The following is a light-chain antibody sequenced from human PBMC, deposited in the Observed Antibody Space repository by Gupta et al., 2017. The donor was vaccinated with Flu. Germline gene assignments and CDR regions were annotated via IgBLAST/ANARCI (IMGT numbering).Light chain of an antibody. CDR2: DAS. CDR3: QQFGISPFT. Sequence: EIVLPQSPGTLSLSPGEGATLSCRASQGVSSNYLAWYQQKPGQAPRLLIYDASSRATGIPDRFSGSGSGTDFTLTISRLEPEDFAVYYCQQFGISPFTFGPGTKVEIK. CDR1: QGVSSNY. V-gene: IGKV3-20*01. J-gene: IGKJ3*01.